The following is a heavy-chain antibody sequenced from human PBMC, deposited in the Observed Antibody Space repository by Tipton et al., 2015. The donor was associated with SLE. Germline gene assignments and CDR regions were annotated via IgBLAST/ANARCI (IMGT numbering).Heavy chain of an antibody. Sequence: TLSLTCTVSGVSISSHYWSWIRQPPGKGLEWIGYIYYSGSTNYHPSLKGRGTISVDTSKNQFSLKLTSVTAADTAVYYCARGPLYGLDIWGQGTRVTVSS. D-gene: IGHD3-10*01. J-gene: IGHJ3*02. CDR2: IYYSGST. CDR1: GVSISSHY. V-gene: IGHV4-59*11. CDR3: ARGPLYGLDI.